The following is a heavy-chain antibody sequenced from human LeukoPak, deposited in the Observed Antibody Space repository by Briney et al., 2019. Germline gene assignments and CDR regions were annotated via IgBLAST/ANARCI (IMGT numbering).Heavy chain of an antibody. V-gene: IGHV3-66*01. CDR1: GFTVSSDY. D-gene: IGHD5-12*01. CDR2: IFSGAST. CDR3: ARGSPYSGYDLRAFDI. Sequence: GGSLRLSCAASGFTVSSDYLSWVRQAPGKGLEWVSVIFSGASTYYADSVEGRFTISRDNSKNTLYLHMNSLSAEDTAVYYCARGSPYSGYDLRAFDIWGQGTTVTVSS. J-gene: IGHJ3*02.